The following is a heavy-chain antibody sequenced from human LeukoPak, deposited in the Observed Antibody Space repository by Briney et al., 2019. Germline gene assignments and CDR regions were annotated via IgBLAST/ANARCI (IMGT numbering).Heavy chain of an antibody. V-gene: IGHV3-33*01. CDR1: GFTFSSYG. J-gene: IGHJ3*02. D-gene: IGHD4-17*01. CDR2: IWYDGSNK. CDR3: ARRNGYGDYRDAFDI. Sequence: GGSLRLSCAASGFTFSSYGMHWVRQAPGKGLEWVAVIWYDGSNKYYADSVKGRFTISRDNSKNTLYLQMNSLRAEDTAVYYCARRNGYGDYRDAFDIWGQGTMVTVSS.